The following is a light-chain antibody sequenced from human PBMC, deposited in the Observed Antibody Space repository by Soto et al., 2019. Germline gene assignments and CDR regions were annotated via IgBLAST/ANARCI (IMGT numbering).Light chain of an antibody. CDR3: AAWDDSLNGPVV. Sequence: QSVLTQPPSASGTPGQRVTISCSGSTSNIGRNPVNWFQQLPGTAPKLLIYSNKQRPSGVPDRFSGSKSGTSASLAISGLQSEDEAHYFCAAWDDSLNGPVVFGGGTKLTVL. V-gene: IGLV1-44*01. CDR2: SNK. CDR1: TSNIGRNP. J-gene: IGLJ2*01.